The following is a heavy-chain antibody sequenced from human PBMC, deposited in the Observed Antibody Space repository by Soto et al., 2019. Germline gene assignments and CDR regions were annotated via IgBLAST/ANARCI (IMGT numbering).Heavy chain of an antibody. CDR3: ARGPSGSGSYSYFDS. CDR2: ISSGGGYI. V-gene: IGHV3-21*01. CDR1: GFTYSDRT. D-gene: IGHD3-10*01. J-gene: IGHJ4*02. Sequence: PGGSLRLSCAASGFTYSDRTMNWVRQAPGKGLEWVSSISSGGGYIYYRDSVRGRFTISRDNAQNSLHLQMNSLRAEDTAVYYCARGPSGSGSYSYFDSWGQGIMVTVSS.